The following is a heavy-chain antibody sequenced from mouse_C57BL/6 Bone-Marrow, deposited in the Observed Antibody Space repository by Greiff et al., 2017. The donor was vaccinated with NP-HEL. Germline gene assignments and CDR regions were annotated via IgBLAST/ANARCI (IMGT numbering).Heavy chain of an antibody. CDR2: IYPRSGNT. V-gene: IGHV1-81*01. CDR3: ARNLWASFAY. Sequence: VKLVESGAELARPGASVKLSCKASGYTFTSYGISWVKQRTGQGLEWIGEIYPRSGNTYYNEKFKGKATLTADKSSSTAYMELRSLTSEDSAVYFCARNLWASFAYWGQGTLVTVSA. J-gene: IGHJ3*01. D-gene: IGHD6-2*01. CDR1: GYTFTSYG.